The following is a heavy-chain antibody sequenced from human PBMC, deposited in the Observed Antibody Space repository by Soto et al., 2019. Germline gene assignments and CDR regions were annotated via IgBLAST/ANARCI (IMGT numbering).Heavy chain of an antibody. V-gene: IGHV1-18*01. J-gene: IGHJ4*02. CDR3: AREDIQDIVVVVVAPEGLGY. CDR1: GYTFTSYG. CDR2: ISGYNGNS. D-gene: IGHD2-15*01. Sequence: QVQLVQSGAEVKKPGASVKVSCKASGYTFTSYGISWVRQAPGQGLEWMGRISGYNGNSNYAQNLQGRVTMTTDTSTSTAYMELRSLRSDDTAVCYCAREDIQDIVVVVVAPEGLGYWGQGTLVTVSS.